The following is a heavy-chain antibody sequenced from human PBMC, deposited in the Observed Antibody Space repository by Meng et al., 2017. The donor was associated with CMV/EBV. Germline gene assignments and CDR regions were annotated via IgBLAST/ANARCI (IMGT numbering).Heavy chain of an antibody. D-gene: IGHD2-2*01. CDR2: IIPIFGIA. V-gene: IGHV1-69*10. CDR3: ARGGDIVVVPAAFPYYYYGMDV. CDR1: GGTFSSYA. J-gene: IGHJ6*02. Sequence: SVKVSCKASGGTFSSYAISWVRQAPGQGLEWMGGIIPIFGIANYAQKFQGRVTITADKSTSTAYMELSSLRSEDTAVYYCARGGDIVVVPAAFPYYYYGMDVWGRGTTVTVSS.